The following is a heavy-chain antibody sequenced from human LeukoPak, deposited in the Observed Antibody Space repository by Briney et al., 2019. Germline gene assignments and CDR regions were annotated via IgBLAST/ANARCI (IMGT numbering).Heavy chain of an antibody. CDR1: GLTFSSYA. V-gene: IGHV3-30*02. CDR2: IRYDGSTK. J-gene: IGHJ5*02. CDR3: ATLGDLRFGNP. D-gene: IGHD3-10*01. Sequence: PGGSLRLSCSASGLTFSSYAMHWVRQAPGKGREWVAFIRYDGSTKYYADSVKGRITISRDNSKNTLYLQMNSLRAEDTAVYYCATLGDLRFGNPWGQGTLVTVSS.